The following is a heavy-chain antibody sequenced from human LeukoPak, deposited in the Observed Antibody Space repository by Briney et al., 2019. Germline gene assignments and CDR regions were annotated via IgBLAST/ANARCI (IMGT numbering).Heavy chain of an antibody. Sequence: ASVKVSCKASGYTFTGYYMHWVRQAPGQGLEWMGWINPNNGGTNTQKFQGRVTMTRDTSINTAYMELSSLRSDDTAVYYCARGRDSSGYYGGPGDYWGQGTLVTVSS. CDR2: INPNNGGT. V-gene: IGHV1-2*02. D-gene: IGHD3-22*01. J-gene: IGHJ4*02. CDR1: GYTFTGYY. CDR3: ARGRDSSGYYGGPGDY.